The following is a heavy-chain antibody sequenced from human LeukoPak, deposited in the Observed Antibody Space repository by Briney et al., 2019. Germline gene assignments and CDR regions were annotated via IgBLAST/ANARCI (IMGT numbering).Heavy chain of an antibody. CDR1: GFTFSTYC. Sequence: PGGSLRLSCAASGFTFSTYCMTWVRQAPGKGLEWVSSISGTGGCTFYADSLKGRFTVSRDNSKNTLYLQMISLRVDDTAVYYCAKYADKGFDYWGQGPLVTVSS. CDR3: AKYADKGFDY. V-gene: IGHV3-23*01. CDR2: ISGTGGCT. J-gene: IGHJ4*02.